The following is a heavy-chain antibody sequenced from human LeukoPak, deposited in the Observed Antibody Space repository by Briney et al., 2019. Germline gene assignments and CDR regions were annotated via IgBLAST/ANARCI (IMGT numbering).Heavy chain of an antibody. CDR1: GFTFSGSV. CDR2: IRSRADNYAT. D-gene: IGHD3-10*01. CDR3: ATDPSGSVYAEYFKH. V-gene: IGHV3-73*01. J-gene: IGHJ1*01. Sequence: GGSLKLSCAASGFTFSGSVMHWVRQASGKGLEWVGRIRSRADNYATAYAASVRGRFTISRDDSKNTAFLQMGSLRAEDTAVYYCATDPSGSVYAEYFKHWGQGTLVTVSS.